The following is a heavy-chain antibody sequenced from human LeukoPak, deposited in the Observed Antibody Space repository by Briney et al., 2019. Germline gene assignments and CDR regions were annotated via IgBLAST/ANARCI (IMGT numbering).Heavy chain of an antibody. D-gene: IGHD2-21*01. J-gene: IGHJ4*02. V-gene: IGHV3-21*01. CDR3: ARSAYCGGDCYSRGYYFDY. CDR2: ISSSSRYI. Sequence: GGSLRLSCAASGFTFSSYSMNWVRQAPGKGLEWVSSISSSSRYIYYADSVKGRFTISRDNAKNSLYLQMNSLRAEDTAVYYCARSAYCGGDCYSRGYYFDYWGQGNLVTVSS. CDR1: GFTFSSYS.